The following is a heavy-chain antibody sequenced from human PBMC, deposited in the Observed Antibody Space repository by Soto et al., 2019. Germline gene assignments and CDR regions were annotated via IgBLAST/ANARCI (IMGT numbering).Heavy chain of an antibody. CDR2: INPISGGT. CDR1: GYTFTGHH. J-gene: IGHJ4*02. Sequence: ASVKVSCKTSGYTFTGHHIHWVRQAPGQGLEWMGWINPISGGTKYREKFQGRVSITRDKSSSTAYMELSSLTSDDSAVYYGAKDGRHCSGGSCPQGHWGQGTLVTSPQ. CDR3: AKDGRHCSGGSCPQGH. V-gene: IGHV1-2*02. D-gene: IGHD2-15*01.